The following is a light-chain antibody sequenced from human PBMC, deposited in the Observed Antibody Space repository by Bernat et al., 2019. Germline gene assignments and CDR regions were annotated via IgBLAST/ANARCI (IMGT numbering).Light chain of an antibody. CDR3: QPYGSSPPIT. Sequence: EIVLTQSPGTLSVSPGERATLSCRSSQRLSSTYLAWYQQKPGQAPRLLIYDASTRATGIPDRFSGSGSGTDLTLTISRLEPEDFAVYYCQPYGSSPPITFGQVTRLEI. CDR2: DAS. CDR1: QRLSSTY. V-gene: IGKV3-20*01. J-gene: IGKJ5*01.